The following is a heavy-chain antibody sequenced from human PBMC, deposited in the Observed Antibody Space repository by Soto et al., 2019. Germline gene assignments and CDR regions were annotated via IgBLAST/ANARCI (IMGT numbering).Heavy chain of an antibody. CDR1: GFTVSGNY. CDR2: IYSDGST. V-gene: IGHV3-53*01. J-gene: IGHJ5*02. Sequence: PGGSLRLSCAASGFTVSGNYMSWVRQAPGKGLEWVSVIYSDGSTYYAGSVKGRFTISRDNSKNTLYLQMNSLRAEDTAVYYCASTPGDRTRAHWFDPWGQGTLVTVSS. D-gene: IGHD2-21*02. CDR3: ASTPGDRTRAHWFDP.